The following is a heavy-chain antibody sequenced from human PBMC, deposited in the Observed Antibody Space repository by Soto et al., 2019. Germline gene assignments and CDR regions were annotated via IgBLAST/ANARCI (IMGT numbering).Heavy chain of an antibody. CDR1: GYSFTSYW. J-gene: IGHJ4*02. CDR2: IYPGDSDT. V-gene: IGHV5-51*01. D-gene: IGHD4-17*01. CDR3: ARPHDYGDYEGPPPYYFDY. Sequence: RGESLKISCKGSGYSFTSYWIGWVRQMPGKGLEWMGIIYPGDSDTRYSPSFQGQVTISADKSISTAYLQWSSLKASDTAMYYCARPHDYGDYEGPPPYYFDYWGQGTLVTVSS.